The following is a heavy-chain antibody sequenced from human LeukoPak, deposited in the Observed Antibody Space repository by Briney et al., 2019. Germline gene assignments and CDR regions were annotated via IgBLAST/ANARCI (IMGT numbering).Heavy chain of an antibody. J-gene: IGHJ3*02. CDR3: ARGSHNILTGDTFDI. CDR2: IYINGAT. V-gene: IGHV4-4*07. D-gene: IGHD3-9*01. CDR1: GGSLRDYY. Sequence: SETLSLTCTVSGGSLRDYYWTWIRQPAGKGLEYLGRIYINGATNYNPSLKGRLSMSLDTSKNQFSLKLNSVTAADTTVYYCARGSHNILTGDTFDIWGQGTVVTVSS.